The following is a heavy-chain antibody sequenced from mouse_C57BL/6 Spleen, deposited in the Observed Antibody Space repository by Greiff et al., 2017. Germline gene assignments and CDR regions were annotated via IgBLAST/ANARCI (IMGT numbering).Heavy chain of an antibody. CDR2: IYIGNGYT. D-gene: IGHD1-1*01. J-gene: IGHJ1*03. Sequence: VQLQQSGAELVRPGSSVKMSCKTSGYTFTSYGINWVKQRPGQGLEWIGYIYIGNGYTEYNEKFKGKATLTSDTSSSTAYMQLSSLTSEDSAIYFCARERITTVVATGYWYFDVWGTGTTVTVSS. V-gene: IGHV1-58*01. CDR1: GYTFTSYG. CDR3: ARERITTVVATGYWYFDV.